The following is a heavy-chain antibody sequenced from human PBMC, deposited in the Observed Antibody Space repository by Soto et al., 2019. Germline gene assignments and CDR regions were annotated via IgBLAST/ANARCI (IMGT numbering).Heavy chain of an antibody. D-gene: IGHD6-13*01. V-gene: IGHV3-11*01. Sequence: GGSLRLSCAASGFTFSDYYMTWIRQAPGKGLEWISYISSISSTISYADSVKGRFTISRDNAKKTLYLQMNRLRAEDAAVYYCARAMYSSKTEFDHWGHGTLVTVSS. CDR1: GFTFSDYY. CDR2: ISSISSTI. J-gene: IGHJ4*01. CDR3: ARAMYSSKTEFDH.